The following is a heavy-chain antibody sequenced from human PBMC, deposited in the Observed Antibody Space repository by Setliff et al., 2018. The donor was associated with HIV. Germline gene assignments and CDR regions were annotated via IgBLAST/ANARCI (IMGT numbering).Heavy chain of an antibody. D-gene: IGHD3-22*01. V-gene: IGHV4-30-4*01. CDR3: ASRVYYYDSNNFLREEGFDP. CDR2: IYYSGTI. Sequence: PSETLSLTCTVSGGSIRTEDVYWSWIRQAPGKGLEWIGHIYYSGTIYYNPSLKSRLIISVDTSKNQFSLNLTSVTAADTAVYYCASRVYYYDSNNFLREEGFDPWGQGTLVTVS. J-gene: IGHJ5*02. CDR1: GGSIRTEDVY.